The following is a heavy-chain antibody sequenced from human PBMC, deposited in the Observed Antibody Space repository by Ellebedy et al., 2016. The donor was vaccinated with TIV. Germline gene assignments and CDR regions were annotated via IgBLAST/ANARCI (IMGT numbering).Heavy chain of an antibody. CDR3: ARDLQYGTYWYFDL. CDR1: GFTLSDHY. Sequence: PGGSLRLSCVASGFTLSDHYMEWVRQAPGKGLEWVGGSRHEAQSYTTEYAASVRGRFTISRDESKKSVYLQMNSLKTEDTAMYYCARDLQYGTYWYFDLWGRGTLVTVSS. D-gene: IGHD4-11*01. J-gene: IGHJ2*01. V-gene: IGHV3-72*01. CDR2: SRHEAQSYTT.